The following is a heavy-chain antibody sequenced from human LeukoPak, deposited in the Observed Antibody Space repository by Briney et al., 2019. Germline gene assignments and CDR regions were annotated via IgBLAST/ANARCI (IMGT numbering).Heavy chain of an antibody. Sequence: PSETLSLTCTVSGGSISSSSYYWGWIRQPPGKGLEWIGSIYYSGSTYYNPSLKSRVTISVDTSKNQFSLKLSSVTAADTAVYYCARQGSASSGYYYGRIDYFDYWGQRTLVTVSS. D-gene: IGHD3-22*01. J-gene: IGHJ4*02. CDR3: ARQGSASSGYYYGRIDYFDY. CDR1: GGSISSSSYY. V-gene: IGHV4-39*01. CDR2: IYYSGST.